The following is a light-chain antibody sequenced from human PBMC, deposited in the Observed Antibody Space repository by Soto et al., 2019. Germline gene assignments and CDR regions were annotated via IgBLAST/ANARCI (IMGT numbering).Light chain of an antibody. J-gene: IGLJ1*01. V-gene: IGLV2-14*03. CDR2: DVS. CDR1: SSDVGGYNY. Sequence: QSVLTQPASVSGSPGQSITISCTGTSSDVGGYNYVSWYQQHPGKAPKFMIYDVSSRPSGVYNRFSGSKSGNTASLTISGLQAEDEADYYCCSYTTSNTRQIVFGTGTKVTVL. CDR3: CSYTTSNTRQIV.